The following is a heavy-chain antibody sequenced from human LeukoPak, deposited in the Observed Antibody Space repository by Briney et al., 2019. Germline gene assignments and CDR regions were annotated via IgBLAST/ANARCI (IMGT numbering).Heavy chain of an antibody. CDR2: IYHSGST. CDR1: GYSISSGYY. J-gene: IGHJ4*02. Sequence: SETLSLTCTVSGYSISSGYYWGWIRQPPGKGLEWIGSIYHSGSTYYNPSPKSRVTISVDTSKNQFSLKLSSVTAADTAVYYCARSTIFGVVIPKKYYFDYWGQGTLVTVSS. CDR3: ARSTIFGVVIPKKYYFDY. V-gene: IGHV4-38-2*02. D-gene: IGHD3-3*01.